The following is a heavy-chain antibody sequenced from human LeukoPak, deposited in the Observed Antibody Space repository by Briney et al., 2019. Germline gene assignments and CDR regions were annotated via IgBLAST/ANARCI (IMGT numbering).Heavy chain of an antibody. D-gene: IGHD4-17*01. V-gene: IGHV1-2*02. CDR2: INPNSGGT. CDR1: GYTFTGYY. J-gene: IGHJ3*02. CDR3: AREANYGDYRDAFDI. Sequence: GASVKVSCKASGYTFTGYYMHWVRRAPGQGLEWMGWINPNSGGTNYAQKFQGRVTMTRDTSISTAYMELSRLRSDDTAVYYCAREANYGDYRDAFDIWGQGTMVTVSS.